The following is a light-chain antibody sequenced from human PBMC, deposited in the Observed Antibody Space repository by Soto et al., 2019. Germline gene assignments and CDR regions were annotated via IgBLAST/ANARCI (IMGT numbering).Light chain of an antibody. J-gene: IGKJ3*01. CDR1: QSVSTN. Sequence: EIVVTQSPGILSLSPGDRATLSCRASQSVSTNLAWYQQKPAQAPTLLIYAASTRATGIPDRFTGSGSGTDFTLTISRLQSEDFAVYYCQEYSKWPLFTFGPGTRVDIK. V-gene: IGKV3-15*01. CDR2: AAS. CDR3: QEYSKWPLFT.